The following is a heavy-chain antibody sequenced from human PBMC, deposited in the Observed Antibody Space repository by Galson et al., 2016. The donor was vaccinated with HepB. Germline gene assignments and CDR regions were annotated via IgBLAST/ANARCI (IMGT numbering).Heavy chain of an antibody. D-gene: IGHD1-26*01. CDR2: ISYDGSNE. V-gene: IGHV3-30-3*01. J-gene: IGHJ4*02. Sequence: CAASGFIFNSHAMNWVRQAPGKGLEWVAVISYDGSNEYYADSVKGRFTISRDNSKNTLYLHMNSLRAEDTAVYYCARDRRGGSNTLDYWGQGTLVTVSS. CDR1: GFIFNSHA. CDR3: ARDRRGGSNTLDY.